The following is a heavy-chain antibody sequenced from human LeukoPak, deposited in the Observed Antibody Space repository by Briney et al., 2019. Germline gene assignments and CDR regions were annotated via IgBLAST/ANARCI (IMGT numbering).Heavy chain of an antibody. Sequence: GGSLRLSCAASGFTFSSYSMNWVRQAPGKGLEWVSSISSSSSYIYYADSVKGRFTISRDNAKNSLYLQMNSLRAEDSAVYYCARGKEVVSADGNWFDPWGQGTLVIVSS. J-gene: IGHJ5*02. CDR1: GFTFSSYS. D-gene: IGHD2-2*01. CDR3: ARGKEVVSADGNWFDP. V-gene: IGHV3-21*01. CDR2: ISSSSSYI.